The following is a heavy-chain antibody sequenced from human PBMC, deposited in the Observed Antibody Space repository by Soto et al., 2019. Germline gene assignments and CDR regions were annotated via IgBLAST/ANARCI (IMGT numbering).Heavy chain of an antibody. J-gene: IGHJ6*02. CDR2: IYYSGST. V-gene: IGHV4-31*03. CDR3: ARDFRSCSGGRCCAPQVGDYCCYGMGV. D-gene: IGHD2-15*01. CDR1: GGSISSGGYY. Sequence: QVQLQESGPGLVKPSQTLSLTCTVSGGSISSGGYYWSWIRQHPGKGLEWIGYIYYSGSTYYNPSLSSRGSISMHTSKDLFSVKLSSVPPADTAGYYGARDFRSCSGGRCCAPQVGDYCCYGMGVWGQGTTVTVCS.